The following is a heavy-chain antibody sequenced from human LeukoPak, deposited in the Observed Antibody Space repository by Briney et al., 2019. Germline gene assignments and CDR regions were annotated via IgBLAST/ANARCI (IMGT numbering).Heavy chain of an antibody. V-gene: IGHV3-23*01. CDR1: GFTFTNYV. CDR3: ARRGGSRGWGAFDI. Sequence: PGGSLRLSCAASGFTFTNYVMNWARQAPGKGLEWVSSITGTADKTYDADSVKGRFTISRDNSKNTLSLQMSSLRVEDTAIYYCARRGGSRGWGAFDIWGQGTIVTVSS. D-gene: IGHD6-19*01. J-gene: IGHJ3*02. CDR2: ITGTADKT.